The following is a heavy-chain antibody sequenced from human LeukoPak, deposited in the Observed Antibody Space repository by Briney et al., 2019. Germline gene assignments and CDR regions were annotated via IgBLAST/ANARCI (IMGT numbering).Heavy chain of an antibody. CDR1: GFTFRIHA. CDR3: ARDPPSRGTRYFDY. J-gene: IGHJ4*02. CDR2: ISYDENKT. D-gene: IGHD3-16*01. V-gene: IGHV3-30*03. Sequence: GGSLRLSCAASGFTFRIHAIHWVRQAPGKGPECVALISYDENKTYYADSVRGRFTISRDNSKDSVYLDMSSLRPDDTAVYYCARDPPSRGTRYFDYWGQGTLVTVSS.